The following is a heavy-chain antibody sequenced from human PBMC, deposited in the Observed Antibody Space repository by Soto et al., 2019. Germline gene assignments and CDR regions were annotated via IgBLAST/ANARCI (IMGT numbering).Heavy chain of an antibody. CDR2: INAGKGDT. J-gene: IGHJ4*02. CDR3: ARDPLRNNWNFGDY. D-gene: IGHD1-7*01. Sequence: QVQLVQSGAEEKKPGASVKLSCKASGYTFRNYGIHWVSQAPGQRLEWMGWINAGKGDTRYSQKFQGTVTITRDTFASTAYMELSSLRSEDTAVYYCARDPLRNNWNFGDYWGQGTLVTVSS. V-gene: IGHV1-3*05. CDR1: GYTFRNYG.